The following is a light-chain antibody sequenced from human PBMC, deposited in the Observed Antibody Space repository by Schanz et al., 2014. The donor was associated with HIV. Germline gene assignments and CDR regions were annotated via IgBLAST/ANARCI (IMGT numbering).Light chain of an antibody. CDR1: SSDVGGYNY. Sequence: QSALAPPPSASGSPGQSVTISCTGTSSDVGGYNYVSWYQQHPGSAPRLIIYEVTKRPSGVPDRFSGSKSGSTASLTVSGLQPEDEADYYCSSFAGSNIPWVFGGGTKLTVL. J-gene: IGLJ3*02. CDR2: EVT. V-gene: IGLV2-8*01. CDR3: SSFAGSNIPWV.